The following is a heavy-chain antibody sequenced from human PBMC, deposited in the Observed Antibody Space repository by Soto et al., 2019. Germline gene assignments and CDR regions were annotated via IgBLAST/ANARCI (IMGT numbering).Heavy chain of an antibody. CDR2: IYYSGSA. D-gene: IGHD3-22*01. V-gene: IGHV4-31*03. CDR1: DGSISSAGYY. Sequence: SDTLSLPCTVSDGSISSAGYYWSWIRHHPGKGLEWIGYIYYSGSAYYNPSLKSRVTISVDTSKNQFSLNLSSVTAADTAVYYCARAAARNYYDRRGAVDYWGQGTLVTVSS. J-gene: IGHJ4*02. CDR3: ARAAARNYYDRRGAVDY.